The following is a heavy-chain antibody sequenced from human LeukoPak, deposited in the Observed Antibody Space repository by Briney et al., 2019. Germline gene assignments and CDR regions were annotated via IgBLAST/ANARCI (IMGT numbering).Heavy chain of an antibody. D-gene: IGHD3-9*01. Sequence: GGSLRLSCAASGFTFSGYWMSWVRQAPGKGLEWVANINQDGSERYYVDSVKGRFTISRDNAKNLYLQMNSLRAEDTAVYFCASRAYYDIWFDPWGQGTLVTVSS. CDR1: GFTFSGYW. CDR2: INQDGSER. V-gene: IGHV3-7*01. J-gene: IGHJ5*02. CDR3: ASRAYYDIWFDP.